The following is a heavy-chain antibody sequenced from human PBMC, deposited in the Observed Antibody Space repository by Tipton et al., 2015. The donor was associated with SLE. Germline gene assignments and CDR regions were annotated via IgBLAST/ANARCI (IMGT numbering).Heavy chain of an antibody. D-gene: IGHD3-22*01. Sequence: VQLVQSGAEVKKPGESLKISCKGSGYSFTSYWIGWVRQMPGKGLEWMGIIYPGDSDTGYSPSFQGQVTISADKSISTAYLQWSSLKASDTAMYYCASAQYYYDSSGYYAFDIWGQGTMVTVSS. J-gene: IGHJ3*02. V-gene: IGHV5-51*01. CDR1: GYSFTSYW. CDR3: ASAQYYYDSSGYYAFDI. CDR2: IYPGDSDT.